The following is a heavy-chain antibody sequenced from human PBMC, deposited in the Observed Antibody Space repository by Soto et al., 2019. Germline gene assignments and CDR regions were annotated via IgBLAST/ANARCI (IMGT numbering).Heavy chain of an antibody. D-gene: IGHD6-6*01. CDR2: IYYSGST. CDR3: ARHIAASWDRWFDP. J-gene: IGHJ5*02. Sequence: SETLSLTCTVSGGSISSSSYYWGWIRQPPGKGLEWIGSIYYSGSTYYNPSLKSRVTISVDTSKNQLSLKLSSVTAADTAVYYCARHIAASWDRWFDPWGQGTLVTVSS. V-gene: IGHV4-39*01. CDR1: GGSISSSSYY.